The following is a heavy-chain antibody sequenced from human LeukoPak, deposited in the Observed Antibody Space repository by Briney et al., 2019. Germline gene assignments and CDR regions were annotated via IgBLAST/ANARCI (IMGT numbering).Heavy chain of an antibody. J-gene: IGHJ4*02. CDR3: ARHDIIAVAFSY. D-gene: IGHD6-19*01. Sequence: SETLSLTCTVSGGSISSSSYYWGWIRQPPGKGLEWIGSISYSGSTYYNPSLKSRVTISVDTSQNQFSLSLSSVAAADTAVYYCARHDIIAVAFSYWGQGTLVTVSS. CDR2: ISYSGST. CDR1: GGSISSSSYY. V-gene: IGHV4-39*01.